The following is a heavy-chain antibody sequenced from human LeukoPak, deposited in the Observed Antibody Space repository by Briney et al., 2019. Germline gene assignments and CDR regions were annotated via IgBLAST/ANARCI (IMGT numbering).Heavy chain of an antibody. CDR2: LSYDANE. D-gene: IGHD3-22*01. CDR1: GFTFSSYA. Sequence: GGSLRLSCAASGFTFSSYAMHWVRQAPGKGLDLEWVTVLSYDANEYYADSVKGRFTISRDNSKNTLYLQMNSLRAEDTAVYYCARGRGETYYYDSSGYYPPYYFDYWGQGTLVTVSS. V-gene: IGHV3-30-3*01. J-gene: IGHJ4*02. CDR3: ARGRGETYYYDSSGYYPPYYFDY.